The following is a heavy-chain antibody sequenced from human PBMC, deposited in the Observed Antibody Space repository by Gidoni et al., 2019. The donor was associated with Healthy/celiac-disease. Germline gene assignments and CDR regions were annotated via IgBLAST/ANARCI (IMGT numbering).Heavy chain of an antibody. D-gene: IGHD3-3*01. CDR3: ASKDDFWSGPIGD. CDR2: IYHSGST. CDR1: GGSLSSSNW. Sequence: QVQLQESGPGLVKPSGTLSLTCAVSGGSLSSSNWWSWVRQPPGTGLEWIGEIYHSGSTNYNPSLKSRVTISVDKSKNQFSLKLSSVTAADTAVYYCASKDDFWSGPIGDWGQGTLVTVSS. V-gene: IGHV4-4*02. J-gene: IGHJ4*02.